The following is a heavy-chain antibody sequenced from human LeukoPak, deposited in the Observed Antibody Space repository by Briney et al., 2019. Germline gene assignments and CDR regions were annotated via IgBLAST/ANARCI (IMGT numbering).Heavy chain of an antibody. V-gene: IGHV1-8*01. CDR1: GYTFTSYD. J-gene: IGHJ4*02. D-gene: IGHD6-13*01. CDR2: MNPNSGNT. Sequence: ASVKASCKASGYTFTSYDINWVRQATGQGLEWMGWMNPNSGNTGYAQKFQGRVTMTRNTSISTAYMELSSLRSEDTAVYYCARAAPRSSSIETYYFDYWGQGTLVTVSS. CDR3: ARAAPRSSSIETYYFDY.